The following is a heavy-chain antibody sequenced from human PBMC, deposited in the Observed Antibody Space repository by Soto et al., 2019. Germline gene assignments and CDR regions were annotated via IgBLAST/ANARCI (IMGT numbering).Heavy chain of an antibody. CDR2: ISSSGTTE. J-gene: IGHJ4*01. Sequence: GGSLRLSWAASGFTFSGYYMSWIRQAPGKGLEWISYISSSGTTENYADSVKGRFTVSRDNAKNSLYLQVNSLRAEDTAVYYCARDRGALLPPYSAYWRHATLVPSPQ. CDR3: ARDRGALLPPYSAY. V-gene: IGHV3-11*01. D-gene: IGHD2-21*02. CDR1: GFTFSGYY.